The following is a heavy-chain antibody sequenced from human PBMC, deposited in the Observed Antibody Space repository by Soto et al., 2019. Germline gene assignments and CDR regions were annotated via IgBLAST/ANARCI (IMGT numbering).Heavy chain of an antibody. V-gene: IGHV4-30-2*01. CDR3: AARSSWYLYFDY. CDR1: GGSISSGGYS. CDR2: IYHSGST. Sequence: QLQLQESGSGLVKPSQTLSLTCAFSGGSISSGGYSWSWIRQPPGKGLEWIGYIYHSGSTYYNPSLKSRVTISVDRSKNQFSLKLSSVTAADTAVYYCAARSSWYLYFDYWGQGTLVTVSS. J-gene: IGHJ4*02. D-gene: IGHD6-13*01.